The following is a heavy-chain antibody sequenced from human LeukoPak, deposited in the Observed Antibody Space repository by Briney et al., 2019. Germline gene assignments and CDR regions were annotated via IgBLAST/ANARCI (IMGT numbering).Heavy chain of an antibody. CDR2: INDGGTI. CDR3: ARRWNYGRNYHIDG. J-gene: IGHJ6*04. CDR1: GGSFNIYY. V-gene: IGHV4-34*01. Sequence: SETLSPTCAVYGGSFNIYYWSWIRQSPGKGLEWIGEINDGGTINYNPSLLSRVTISLDRSKNQFSLRLTSVTTTDTAVYYCARRWNYGRNYHIDGWGKGASVSVSS. D-gene: IGHD1-7*01.